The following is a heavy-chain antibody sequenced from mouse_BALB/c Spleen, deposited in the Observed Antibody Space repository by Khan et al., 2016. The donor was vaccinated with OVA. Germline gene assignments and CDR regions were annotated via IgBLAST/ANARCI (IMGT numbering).Heavy chain of an antibody. CDR3: AREAYRYDEYYFDY. J-gene: IGHJ2*01. D-gene: IGHD2-14*01. Sequence: EVELVESGGKLVKPGGSLKVSCAVSGFTFSSYVMSWVRQTPEKRLEWVASISRGGTASYLDSLKGRFTISRDNARNILYLQMSSLRSEDTAMYYCAREAYRYDEYYFDYWGQGTTLTVSS. CDR2: ISRGGTA. CDR1: GFTFSSYV. V-gene: IGHV5-6-5*01.